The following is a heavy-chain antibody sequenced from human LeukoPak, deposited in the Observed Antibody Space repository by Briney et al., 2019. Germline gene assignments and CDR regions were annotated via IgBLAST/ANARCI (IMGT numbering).Heavy chain of an antibody. CDR2: IFYSGST. Sequence: SETLSLTCTVSGGSISTSSYYWGWVRQPPGKGLEWIGNIFYSGSTYYSPSLKSRVTISLDTSRNQFSLKLSSVTAADTAVYYCARDYQGGYGDKTVDYWGQGTLVTVSS. CDR3: ARDYQGGYGDKTVDY. V-gene: IGHV4-39*07. D-gene: IGHD5-18*01. J-gene: IGHJ4*02. CDR1: GGSISTSSYY.